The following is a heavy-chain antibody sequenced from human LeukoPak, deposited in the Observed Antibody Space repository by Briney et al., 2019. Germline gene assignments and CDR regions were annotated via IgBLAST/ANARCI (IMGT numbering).Heavy chain of an antibody. V-gene: IGHV3-30*02. CDR2: IRYDGNNI. J-gene: IGHJ4*02. Sequence: GGSQRLSCAASGFTISTYGMHWVRQAPGKGLEWVAFIRYDGNNIRYADSVKGRFTISRDNSRDTLYLQMNSLRAEDTAVYYSATNLEYCSGGSCYSTPFDCWGQGTLVTVSS. CDR3: ATNLEYCSGGSCYSTPFDC. D-gene: IGHD2-15*01. CDR1: GFTISTYG.